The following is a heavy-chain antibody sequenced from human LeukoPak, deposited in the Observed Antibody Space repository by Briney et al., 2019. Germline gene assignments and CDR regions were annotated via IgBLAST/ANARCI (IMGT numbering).Heavy chain of an antibody. J-gene: IGHJ3*02. CDR1: GFTFDDYA. CDR2: ITWNGGNK. D-gene: IGHD1-1*01. Sequence: GKSLRLSCGASGFTFDDYAMHWVRQAPGKGLEWVSSITWNGGNKGYADSVKGRFTISRDNAKNSLYLQMNSLRGEDTALYYCAKGRRYNWNDFGDAFNIWGQGTMVTLSS. V-gene: IGHV3-9*01. CDR3: AKGRRYNWNDFGDAFNI.